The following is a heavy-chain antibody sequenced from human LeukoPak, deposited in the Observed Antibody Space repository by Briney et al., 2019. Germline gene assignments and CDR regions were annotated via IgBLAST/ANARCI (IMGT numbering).Heavy chain of an antibody. D-gene: IGHD3-16*01. V-gene: IGHV3-23*01. CDR1: GFAFNLYG. Sequence: GGSLRLSCAASGFAFNLYGMAWVRQAPGKGLEWVSGISGSAVGTYYADSVKGRFTISRDNPKNVLFLQMNNLRVEDTAVYFCAKLGPYWYFDVWGRGTLVTVSS. CDR2: ISGSAVGT. J-gene: IGHJ2*01. CDR3: AKLGPYWYFDV.